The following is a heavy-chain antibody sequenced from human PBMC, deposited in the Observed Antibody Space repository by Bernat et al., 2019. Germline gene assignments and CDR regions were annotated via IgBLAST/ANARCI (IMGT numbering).Heavy chain of an antibody. CDR3: AKGFHPHIAAANLE. Sequence: EVQLVESGGGLVQPGRSLRLSCAASGFTFDDYAMHWVRQAPGKGLEWVSGISWNSGSIGYADSVKGRFTITRDNAKNSLYLQMNSLRAEDTALYYCAKGFHPHIAAANLEWGQGTLVTVSS. CDR1: GFTFDDYA. CDR2: ISWNSGSI. D-gene: IGHD6-13*01. V-gene: IGHV3-9*01. J-gene: IGHJ4*02.